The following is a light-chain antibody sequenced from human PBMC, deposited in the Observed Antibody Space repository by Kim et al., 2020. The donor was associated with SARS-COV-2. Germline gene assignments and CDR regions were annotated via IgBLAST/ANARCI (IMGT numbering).Light chain of an antibody. V-gene: IGKV3-11*01. Sequence: LYPGERATLSCMASQSVSNSLASYQQKPGQAPRLLIYDASSRATGIPARFSGSGSGTDFTLTMSTLEPEDFAVYFCHQRSNWPRTFGQGTKVDIK. CDR3: HQRSNWPRT. J-gene: IGKJ1*01. CDR1: QSVSNS. CDR2: DAS.